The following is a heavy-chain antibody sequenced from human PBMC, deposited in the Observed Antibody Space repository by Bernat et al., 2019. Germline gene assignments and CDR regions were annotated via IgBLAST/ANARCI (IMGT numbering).Heavy chain of an antibody. D-gene: IGHD3-22*01. CDR1: GGSISSSSYY. CDR3: VRQISGVYYDSSGYYMDI. CDR2: IYYSGST. V-gene: IGHV4-39*01. Sequence: QLQLQESGPGLVKPSETLSLTCTVSGGSISSSSYYWGWIRQPPGKGLEWIGSIYYSGSTYYNPSLKSRVTISVDTSKNQFSLKLSSVTAADTAVYYCVRQISGVYYDSSGYYMDIWGQGTMVTVSS. J-gene: IGHJ3*02.